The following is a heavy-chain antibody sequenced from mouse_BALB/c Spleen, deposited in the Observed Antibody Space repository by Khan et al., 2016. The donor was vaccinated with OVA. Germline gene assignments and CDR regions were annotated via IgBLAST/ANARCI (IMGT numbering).Heavy chain of an antibody. Sequence: QVQLKESGPGLVAPSQSLSITCTVSGFSLSRYNIHWVRQPPGKGLEWLGMIWGGGGTDYNSTLKIRLSISKDNSKSQVFLKMNSLQTDDTAMYYCARAYYRYDGYYAMDYWGQGTSVTVSP. V-gene: IGHV2-6-4*01. CDR2: IWGGGGT. CDR3: ARAYYRYDGYYAMDY. CDR1: GFSLSRYN. J-gene: IGHJ4*01. D-gene: IGHD2-14*01.